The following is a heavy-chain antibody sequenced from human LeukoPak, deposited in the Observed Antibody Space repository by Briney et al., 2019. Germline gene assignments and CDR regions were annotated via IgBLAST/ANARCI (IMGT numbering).Heavy chain of an antibody. CDR2: INPNSGDT. Sequence: ASVKVSCRASGYTFTGYYMHWVRQAPGQGLEWMGWINPNSGDTNYAQKFQGRVTMTRDTSISTAYMEVSRLRSDDTAVYYCASGYSRSWEAFDIWGQGTMVTVSS. V-gene: IGHV1-2*02. CDR3: ASGYSRSWEAFDI. D-gene: IGHD6-13*01. CDR1: GYTFTGYY. J-gene: IGHJ3*02.